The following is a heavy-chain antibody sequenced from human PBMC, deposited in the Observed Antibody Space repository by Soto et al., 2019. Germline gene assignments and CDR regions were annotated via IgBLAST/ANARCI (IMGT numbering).Heavy chain of an antibody. V-gene: IGHV4-61*01. D-gene: IGHD6-13*01. CDR3: ARGYRTSWYGFDL. CDR1: GGSVSGGTHY. CDR2: IYNSGST. Sequence: QAQLQESGPGPVKPSETLSLTCTVSGGSVSGGTHYWSWIGQPPGKGLEWIGYIYNSGSTNYKLSLKSRVTISVYTSKNLFSLTLSSVPAADTAVYFCARGYRTSWYGFDLGGRITLVTVSS. J-gene: IGHJ2*01.